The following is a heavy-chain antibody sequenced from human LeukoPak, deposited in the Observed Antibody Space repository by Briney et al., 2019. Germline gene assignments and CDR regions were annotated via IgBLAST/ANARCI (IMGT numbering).Heavy chain of an antibody. J-gene: IGHJ3*02. CDR3: ARVARLGDAFDI. D-gene: IGHD2-21*01. CDR1: GFRFSRYW. V-gene: IGHV3-7*01. Sequence: GGSLRLSCAASGFRFSRYWMTWVRQAPGKGLEWVANTREDGGERYYVDSVKGRFTISRDNAKNSLYLQINSLRAEDTAVYYCARVARLGDAFDIWGQGTMVTVSS. CDR2: TREDGGER.